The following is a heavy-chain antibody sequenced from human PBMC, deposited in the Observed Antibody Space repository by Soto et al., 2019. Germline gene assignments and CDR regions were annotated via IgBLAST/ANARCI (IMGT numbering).Heavy chain of an antibody. D-gene: IGHD2-2*01. Sequence: SVQGSCKACGGTFSTYAISWVRQALGQGLEWMGGIIPIFGTANYAQKFQGRVTITADESTSTAYMELSSLRSEDTAVYYCARGRGDIVVVPAATQYYYYYYMDVWG. CDR1: GGTFSTYA. CDR3: ARGRGDIVVVPAATQYYYYYYMDV. CDR2: IIPIFGTA. J-gene: IGHJ6*03. V-gene: IGHV1-69*13.